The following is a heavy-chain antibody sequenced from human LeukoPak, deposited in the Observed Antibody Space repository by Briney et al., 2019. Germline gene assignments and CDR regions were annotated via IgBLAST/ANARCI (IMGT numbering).Heavy chain of an antibody. CDR2: ISGSGGST. D-gene: IGHD3-10*01. CDR3: AKGQGFGGSGSYYPAY. V-gene: IGHV3-23*01. Sequence: GGSLKLSCAASGFTFSGYAMSWVRQAPGKGLEWVSAISGSGGSTYYADSVKGRFTISRDNSKNTLYLQMNSLRAEDTAVYYCAKGQGFGGSGSYYPAYWGQGTLVTVSS. CDR1: GFTFSGYA. J-gene: IGHJ4*02.